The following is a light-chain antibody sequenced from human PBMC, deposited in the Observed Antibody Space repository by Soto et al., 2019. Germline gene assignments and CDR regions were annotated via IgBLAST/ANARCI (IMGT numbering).Light chain of an antibody. CDR1: QSVSSSY. J-gene: IGKJ1*01. Sequence: EIVLTQSPGPLSLSPGERETLSCRARQSVSSSYLAWYQQKPGQAPRLLIYGASSRATGIPDRFSGSGSGTDFTLTISRLEPEDFAVYYCQQYGSSPRTFGQGTKVDIK. V-gene: IGKV3-20*01. CDR2: GAS. CDR3: QQYGSSPRT.